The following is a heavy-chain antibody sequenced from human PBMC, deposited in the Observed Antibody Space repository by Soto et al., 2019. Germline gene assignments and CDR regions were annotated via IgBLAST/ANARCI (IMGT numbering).Heavy chain of an antibody. J-gene: IGHJ4*02. Sequence: ETLSLTCTVSGGSITDYSWVWIRQPAGKGLEWIGRIFSSGSTNYNPSLKSRVTISEDTSKSQFSLKVNSMTAADTAVYYCARYRREAVAGYTLDNWGQGILVTVSS. CDR3: ARYRREAVAGYTLDN. CDR1: GGSITDYS. V-gene: IGHV4-4*07. D-gene: IGHD6-13*01. CDR2: IFSSGST.